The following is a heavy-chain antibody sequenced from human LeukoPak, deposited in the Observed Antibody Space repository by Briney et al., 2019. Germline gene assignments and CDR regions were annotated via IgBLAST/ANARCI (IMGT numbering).Heavy chain of an antibody. CDR1: GYTFTGYY. V-gene: IGHV1-2*02. D-gene: IGHD5-24*01. CDR2: INTNSGGT. J-gene: IGHJ4*02. CDR3: ARDLEGDGYNYYFDY. Sequence: AXVKVSCKASGYTFTGYYMHWVRQAPGQGLERMGWINTNSGGTNYAQKFQCRVTMTRDTSISTAYMELSRLRSDDTAVYYCARDLEGDGYNYYFDYWGQGTLVTVSS.